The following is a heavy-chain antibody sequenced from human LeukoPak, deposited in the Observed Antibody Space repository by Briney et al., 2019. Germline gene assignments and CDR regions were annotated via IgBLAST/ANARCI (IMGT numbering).Heavy chain of an antibody. CDR1: GFTFSIYA. V-gene: IGHV3-23*01. J-gene: IGHJ4*02. Sequence: GGSLRLSCAASGFTFSIYAMSWVRQVPGKGLEWVSSISGSGGSTYYADSVKGRFTISRDNSERTLYLQMNSLRAEDTAVYYCAKESASGRCFDYWGQGTLVTVSS. CDR2: ISGSGGST. D-gene: IGHD3-10*01. CDR3: AKESASGRCFDY.